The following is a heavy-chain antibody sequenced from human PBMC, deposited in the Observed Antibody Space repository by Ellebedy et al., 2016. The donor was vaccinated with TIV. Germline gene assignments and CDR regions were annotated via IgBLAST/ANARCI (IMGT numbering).Heavy chain of an antibody. D-gene: IGHD3-9*01. CDR1: EFSLSNYW. J-gene: IGHJ4*02. Sequence: GESLKISCVASEFSLSNYWMASVRQAPGKGLEWVSAIGSRSEYTFYADSVKGRFTFSRDNYKNTLYLQMNRLRAEDTAVYYCAKELVSRDSLSLDYWGLGTLVTVSS. CDR2: IGSRSEYT. CDR3: AKELVSRDSLSLDY. V-gene: IGHV3-23*01.